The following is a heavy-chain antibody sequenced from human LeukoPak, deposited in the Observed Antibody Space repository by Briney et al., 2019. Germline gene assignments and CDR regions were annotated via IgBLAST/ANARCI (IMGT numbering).Heavy chain of an antibody. Sequence: PLGSLRLSCAAPGFTFSYYYMSCIRQAPGKGLESVSYISSSSSYTNYADSVKGRFTISRDNAKNSLYLQMNSLRAEDTAVYYCAKVTGDRSNFDYWGQGTLVTVSS. CDR2: ISSSSSYT. CDR1: GFTFSYYY. CDR3: AKVTGDRSNFDY. D-gene: IGHD7-27*01. V-gene: IGHV3-11*05. J-gene: IGHJ4*02.